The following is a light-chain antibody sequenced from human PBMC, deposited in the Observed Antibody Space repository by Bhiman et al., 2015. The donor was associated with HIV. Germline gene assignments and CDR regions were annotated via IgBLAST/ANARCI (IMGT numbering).Light chain of an antibody. CDR3: SSYAGSNNVV. J-gene: IGLJ2*01. CDR1: GSDVGGYNH. Sequence: QSALTQPASVSGSPGQSITISCTGTGSDVGGYNHVSWYQQHPGKAPKLMIYEVSKRPSGVPDRFSGSKSGNTASLTVSGLQAEDEADYYCSSYAGSNNVVFGGGTKLTVL. CDR2: EVS. V-gene: IGLV2-8*01.